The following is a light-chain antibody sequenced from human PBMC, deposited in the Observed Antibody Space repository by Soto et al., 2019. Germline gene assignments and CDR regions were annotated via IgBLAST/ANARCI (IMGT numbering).Light chain of an antibody. V-gene: IGKV3-15*01. CDR2: GAS. Sequence: EIVMTPSPATLSVSPGEGANLSCRASHGIGTALAWYQQKPGQTPRLLMYGASIRATGVPARFSGSASGTEFTLTITSLQSEDFAVYYCQHYSTSLITFGQGTRLEIK. CDR1: HGIGTA. CDR3: QHYSTSLIT. J-gene: IGKJ5*01.